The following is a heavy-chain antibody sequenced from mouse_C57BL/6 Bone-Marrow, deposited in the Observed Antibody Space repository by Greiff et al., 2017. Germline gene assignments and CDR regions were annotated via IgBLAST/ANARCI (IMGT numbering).Heavy chain of an antibody. D-gene: IGHD4-1*01. CDR3: AQPNWDYAMDY. CDR2: IDPSDSYT. CDR1: GYTFTSYW. V-gene: IGHV1-59*01. J-gene: IGHJ4*01. Sequence: QVQLQQPGAELVRPGTSVKLSCKASGYTFTSYWMHWVKQRPGQGLEWIGVIDPSDSYTNYNQKFKGKATLTVDTSSSTAYMQLSSLTSEDSAVYYCAQPNWDYAMDYWGQGTSVTVSS.